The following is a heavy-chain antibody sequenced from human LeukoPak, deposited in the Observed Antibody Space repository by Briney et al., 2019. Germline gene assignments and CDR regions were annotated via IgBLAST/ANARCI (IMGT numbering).Heavy chain of an antibody. D-gene: IGHD3-10*01. J-gene: IGHJ4*02. Sequence: GASVKVSCKASGYTFTNYGISWVRQAPGQGLEWMGWISVYNGKTKYAQKLQGRVTMTTDTSTSTAYMELRSLKSDDTAVYYCARDRDYYGSGSYADYWGQGTLVTVSS. V-gene: IGHV1-18*01. CDR2: ISVYNGKT. CDR1: GYTFTNYG. CDR3: ARDRDYYGSGSYADY.